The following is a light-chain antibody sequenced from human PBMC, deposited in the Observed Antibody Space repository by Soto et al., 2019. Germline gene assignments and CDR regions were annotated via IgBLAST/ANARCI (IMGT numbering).Light chain of an antibody. CDR3: CSYAGRYSYV. CDR1: ISDIGGYNF. CDR2: DVN. Sequence: QSVLTQPASVSGSPGQSITISCTGTISDIGGYNFISWYQHHPGKAPKLVIYDVNNRPSGISYRFSGSKSGNTASLTISGLQAEDEADYYCCSYAGRYSYVFGSGTKLTVL. V-gene: IGLV2-14*01. J-gene: IGLJ1*01.